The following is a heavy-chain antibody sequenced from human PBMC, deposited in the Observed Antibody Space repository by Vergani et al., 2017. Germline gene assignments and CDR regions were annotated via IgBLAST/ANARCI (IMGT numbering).Heavy chain of an antibody. V-gene: IGHV2-5*02. CDR2: IYWDDDK. CDR1: GFSLSTSGVG. CDR3: AHSEPYGSSTSCYRGSFDY. J-gene: IGHJ4*02. D-gene: IGHD2-2*02. Sequence: QITLKESGPTLVKPTQTLTLTCTFSGFSLSTSGVGVGWIRQPPGKALEWLALIYWDDDKRYSPSLKSRLTITQDTSKNQVVLTMTTMDPVDTATYYCAHSEPYGSSTSCYRGSFDYWGQGTLVTVSS.